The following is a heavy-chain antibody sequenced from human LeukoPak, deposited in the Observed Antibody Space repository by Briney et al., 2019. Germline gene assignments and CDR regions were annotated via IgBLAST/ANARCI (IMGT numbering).Heavy chain of an antibody. CDR3: ARVXXXXXFDI. J-gene: IGHJ3*02. CDR1: GFTFSSYG. Sequence: GRSLRLSCAASGFTFSSYGMHWVRQAPGKGLVWVSRINSDGXXXXXXXSXXGRFTISRDNAKNTLYLQMNSLRAEDTAVYYCARVXXXXXFDIWGQGTMVXVSS. CDR2: INSDGXXX. V-gene: IGHV3-74*01.